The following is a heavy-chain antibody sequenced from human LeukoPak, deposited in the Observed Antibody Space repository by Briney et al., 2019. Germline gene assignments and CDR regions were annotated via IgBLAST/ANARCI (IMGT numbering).Heavy chain of an antibody. J-gene: IGHJ5*02. D-gene: IGHD3-16*01. CDR3: TRRSLGGSLDP. V-gene: IGHV3-73*01. CDR1: GFTFSGSA. Sequence: PGGSLRLSCAASGFTFSGSAMHWVRQASGKGLEWVGRIRSKANSYASAYAASVKGRFTISRDDSKNTAYLQMNSLKTEDTAVYYCTRRSLGGSLDPWGQGTLVTVSS. CDR2: IRSKANSYAS.